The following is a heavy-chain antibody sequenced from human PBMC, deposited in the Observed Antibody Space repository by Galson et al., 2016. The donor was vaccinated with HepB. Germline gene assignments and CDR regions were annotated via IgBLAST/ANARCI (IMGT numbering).Heavy chain of an antibody. CDR3: AREGSGNAEDNYYKGMDV. J-gene: IGHJ6*02. D-gene: IGHD3-22*01. CDR1: GFTFRSYE. Sequence: SLRLSCAASGFTFRSYEMNWVRQAPGKGLEWVSYISSAGNNKYYADSVKGRFTISRDNAKNSLYLQMNSLRAEDTAVYYCAREGSGNAEDNYYKGMDVWGQGTTVTVSS. CDR2: ISSAGNNK. V-gene: IGHV3-48*03.